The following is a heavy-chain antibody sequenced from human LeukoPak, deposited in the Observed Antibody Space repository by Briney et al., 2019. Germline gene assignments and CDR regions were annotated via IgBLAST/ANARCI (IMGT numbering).Heavy chain of an antibody. Sequence: GSLRLSCAASGFTFSSYAMNWVRQAPGKGLEWIGSIYYSGNTYYNASLKSQVSISIDTSKNQFSLRLTSVTAADTAVYYCAREGITMVRGVIIVTRYYYYMDVWGKGTTVTVSS. J-gene: IGHJ6*03. D-gene: IGHD3-10*01. CDR1: GFTFSSYA. CDR3: AREGITMVRGVIIVTRYYYYMDV. CDR2: IYYSGNT. V-gene: IGHV4-38-2*02.